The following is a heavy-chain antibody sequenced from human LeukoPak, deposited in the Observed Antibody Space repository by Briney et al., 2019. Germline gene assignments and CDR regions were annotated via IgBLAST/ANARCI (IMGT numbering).Heavy chain of an antibody. Sequence: PGRSLRLSCAASGFTFDDYAMHWVRQAPGKGLEWVSGISWNSGSIGYADSVKGRFTISRDNAKNSLYLQMNSLRAEDTALYYCAKDPRSGSYIPFLPPDYWGQGTLVTVSS. CDR3: AKDPRSGSYIPFLPPDY. V-gene: IGHV3-9*01. J-gene: IGHJ4*02. CDR1: GFTFDDYA. D-gene: IGHD1-26*01. CDR2: ISWNSGSI.